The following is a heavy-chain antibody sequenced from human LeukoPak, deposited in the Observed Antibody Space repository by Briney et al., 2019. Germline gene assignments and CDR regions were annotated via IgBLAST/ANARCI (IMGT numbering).Heavy chain of an antibody. CDR1: GFTFSGYS. J-gene: IGHJ6*03. CDR3: ARDVSEAFSSSWYGYYYYYMDV. V-gene: IGHV3-48*04. D-gene: IGHD6-13*01. Sequence: GGSLRLSCAASGFTFSGYSLNWVRQAPGKGLEWVSYISSSGSTIYYADSVKGRFTISRDNAKNSLYLQMNSLRAEDTAVYYCARDVSEAFSSSWYGYYYYYMDVWGKGTTVTISS. CDR2: ISSSGSTI.